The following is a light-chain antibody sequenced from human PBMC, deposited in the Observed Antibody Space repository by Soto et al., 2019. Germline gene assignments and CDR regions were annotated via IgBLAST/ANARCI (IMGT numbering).Light chain of an antibody. J-gene: IGKJ1*01. V-gene: IGKV3-20*01. Sequence: EIVLTQSPGTLSLSPEESATLSCRASQSVSSNSLAWYRRNPGQPPSLLIYGTSTRATDIPRRFSGSGSGTDFTLTITRLEPEDFAVYFCQQYGDSPPTFGQGTKVEV. CDR3: QQYGDSPPT. CDR1: QSVSSNS. CDR2: GTS.